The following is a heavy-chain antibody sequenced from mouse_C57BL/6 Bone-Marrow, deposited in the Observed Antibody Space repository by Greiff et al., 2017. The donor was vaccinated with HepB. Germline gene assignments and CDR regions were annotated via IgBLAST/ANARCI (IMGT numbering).Heavy chain of an antibody. D-gene: IGHD2-1*01. CDR2: ISNLAYSI. CDR3: ARGDYGKAMDY. CDR1: GFTFSDYG. V-gene: IGHV5-15*04. J-gene: IGHJ4*01. Sequence: EVMLVESGGGLVQPGGSLKLSCAASGFTFSDYGMAWVRQAPRKGPEWVAFISNLAYSIYYADTVTGRFTISRENAKNTLYLEMSSLRSEDTAMYYCARGDYGKAMDYWGQGTSVTVSS.